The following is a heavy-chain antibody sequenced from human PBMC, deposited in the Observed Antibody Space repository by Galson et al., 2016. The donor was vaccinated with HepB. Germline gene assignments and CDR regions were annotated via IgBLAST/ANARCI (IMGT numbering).Heavy chain of an antibody. D-gene: IGHD2-8*01. CDR3: AKVYLPPPNDAYDV. CDR1: GFTFSSYA. CDR2: NKSKGGGGTI. V-gene: IGHV3-15*01. Sequence: SLRLSCAASGFTFSSYAMSWVRQAPGKGLEWVGRNKSKGGGGTIDYAAPVKGRFTISRDDSKNMMYLQLNSLRSEDTAVYYCAKVYLPPPNDAYDVWGQGTVVTVSS. J-gene: IGHJ3*01.